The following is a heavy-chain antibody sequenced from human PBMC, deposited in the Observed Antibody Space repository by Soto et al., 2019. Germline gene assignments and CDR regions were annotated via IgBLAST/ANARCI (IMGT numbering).Heavy chain of an antibody. CDR3: ARVGSGGNPHIDY. CDR1: GFTFSSYS. CDR2: ISSSSSYI. D-gene: IGHD2-15*01. Sequence: EVQLVESGGGLVKPGGSLRLSCAASGFTFSSYSMNWVRQAPGKGLEWVSSISSSSSYIYYADSVKGRFTISRDNAKNSLYQQMNSLRAEDTAVYYCARVGSGGNPHIDYWGQGTLVTVSS. J-gene: IGHJ4*02. V-gene: IGHV3-21*01.